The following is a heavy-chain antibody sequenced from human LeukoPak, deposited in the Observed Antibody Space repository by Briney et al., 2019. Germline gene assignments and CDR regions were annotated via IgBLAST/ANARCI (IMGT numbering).Heavy chain of an antibody. J-gene: IGHJ4*02. V-gene: IGHV3-15*01. CDR2: SKSKTDGGTT. CDR3: TTSPTYYYDSSGYYDFDY. Sequence: GGSLRLSCAASGFTFSNAWMSWVRQAPGKGLECVGRSKSKTDGGTTDYAAPVKGRFTISRDDSKNTLYLQMNSLKTEDTAVYYCTTSPTYYYDSSGYYDFDYWGQGTLVTVSS. CDR1: GFTFSNAW. D-gene: IGHD3-22*01.